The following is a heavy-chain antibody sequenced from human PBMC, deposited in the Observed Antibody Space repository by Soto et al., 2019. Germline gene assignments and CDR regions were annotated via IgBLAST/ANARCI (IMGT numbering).Heavy chain of an antibody. D-gene: IGHD3-3*01. Sequence: VASVKVSCKASGYTFTSYGISWVRQAPGQGLEWMGWISAYNGNTNYAQKLQGRVTMTTDTSTSTAYMELRSLRPDDTAVYYCARDTTYYDFWSGYQEFDYWGQGTLVTVSS. CDR2: ISAYNGNT. V-gene: IGHV1-18*01. CDR1: GYTFTSYG. J-gene: IGHJ4*02. CDR3: ARDTTYYDFWSGYQEFDY.